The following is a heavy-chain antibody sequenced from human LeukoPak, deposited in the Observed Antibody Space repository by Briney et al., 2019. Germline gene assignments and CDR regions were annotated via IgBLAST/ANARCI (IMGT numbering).Heavy chain of an antibody. Sequence: GGSLRLSCAGSGFTFGSYAMSWVRQAPGKGLEWVSAISGSGGSTYYADPVKGRFTISRDNSKNTLYLQMNSLRAEDTAVYYCAKDLREYYYDSSYFDYWGQGTLVTVSS. J-gene: IGHJ4*02. D-gene: IGHD3-22*01. CDR1: GFTFGSYA. CDR2: ISGSGGST. V-gene: IGHV3-23*01. CDR3: AKDLREYYYDSSYFDY.